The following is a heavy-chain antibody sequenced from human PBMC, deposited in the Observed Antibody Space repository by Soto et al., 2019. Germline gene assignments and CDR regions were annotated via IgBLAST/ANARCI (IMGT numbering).Heavy chain of an antibody. CDR3: ATMKDTAMEGGFDP. CDR2: MNPNSGNT. Sequence: QVQLVQSGAEVKKPGASVKVSCKASGYTFTSYDINWVRQATGQGLEWMGWMNPNSGNTGYAQKFQGRVTMTRNTPISTAYMELSSLRSEDTAVHYCATMKDTAMEGGFDPWGQGTLVTVSS. J-gene: IGHJ5*02. CDR1: GYTFTSYD. D-gene: IGHD5-18*01. V-gene: IGHV1-8*01.